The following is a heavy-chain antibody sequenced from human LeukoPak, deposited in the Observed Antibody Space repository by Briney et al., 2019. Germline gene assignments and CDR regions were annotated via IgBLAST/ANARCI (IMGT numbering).Heavy chain of an antibody. D-gene: IGHD5-18*01. V-gene: IGHV3-74*01. CDR2: INSDGSRT. J-gene: IGHJ4*02. CDR3: ARARGNNYGFFDY. Sequence: GGSLRLSCAASGFTFSSYWMHWVRQAPGKGLVWVSRINSDGSRTNYADSVKGRFTISIDNAKNTLFLQTDSLRAEDTAAYYCARARGNNYGFFDYWGQGIMVTVSS. CDR1: GFTFSSYW.